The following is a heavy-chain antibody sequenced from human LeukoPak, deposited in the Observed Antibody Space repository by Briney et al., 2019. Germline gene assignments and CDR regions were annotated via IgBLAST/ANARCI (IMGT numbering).Heavy chain of an antibody. CDR1: GGSISSGDYY. CDR3: ARDRWYTYWYFDL. D-gene: IGHD4-23*01. Sequence: SQTLSLTCTVSGGSISSGDYYWSWIRQPPGKGLEWIGYIYYSGSTYYNPSLKSRVTISVDMSKNQFSLKLSSVTAADTAVYYCARDRWYTYWYFDLWGRGTLVTVSS. CDR2: IYYSGST. V-gene: IGHV4-30-4*01. J-gene: IGHJ2*01.